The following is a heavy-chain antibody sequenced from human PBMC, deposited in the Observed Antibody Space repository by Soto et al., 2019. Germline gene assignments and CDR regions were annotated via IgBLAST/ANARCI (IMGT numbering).Heavy chain of an antibody. CDR1: GFSFSCCA. Sequence: TGGSLRLSCAASGFSFSCCAMHWVRQAPGKGLEWVAIISNDGSRKYYADSVKGRFTISRDNSRNTLSLQIDSLKPEDTAVYYCAKGDPYYVSSGGYSQLPSDYWGQGTLVTVSS. CDR2: ISNDGSRK. V-gene: IGHV3-30*18. CDR3: AKGDPYYVSSGGYSQLPSDY. D-gene: IGHD3-22*01. J-gene: IGHJ4*01.